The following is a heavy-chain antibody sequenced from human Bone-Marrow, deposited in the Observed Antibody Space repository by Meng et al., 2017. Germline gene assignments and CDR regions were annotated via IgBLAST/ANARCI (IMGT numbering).Heavy chain of an antibody. V-gene: IGHV3-9*01. D-gene: IGHD1-26*01. CDR3: AKDLDSGSRTHDGFDI. CDR1: GFSFDDYA. J-gene: IGHJ3*02. Sequence: SLKISRAASGFSFDDYAMHWVRQAPGKGLEWASGISWNSGSIGYADSVKGRFTISRDNAKNYLYLQMNSLRVEDTALYYCAKDLDSGSRTHDGFDIWGQGTMDTVSS. CDR2: ISWNSGSI.